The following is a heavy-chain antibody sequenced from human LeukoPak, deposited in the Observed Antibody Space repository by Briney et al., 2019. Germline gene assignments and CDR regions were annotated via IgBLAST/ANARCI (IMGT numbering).Heavy chain of an antibody. Sequence: SETLSLTCTFSGGSFSSGTFYWAWIRQPPGKGLEWIGSIHFSGGTYYNPSLKSRVTISVDTSKNQFSLKVTSVTAADTAVYYCARLISEVFDYWGQGTLVTVSS. D-gene: IGHD3-22*01. V-gene: IGHV4-39*01. CDR3: ARLISEVFDY. CDR2: IHFSGGT. J-gene: IGHJ4*02. CDR1: GGSFSSGTFY.